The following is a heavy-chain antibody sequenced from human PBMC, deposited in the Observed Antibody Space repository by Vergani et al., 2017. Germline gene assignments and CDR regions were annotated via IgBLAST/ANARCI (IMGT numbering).Heavy chain of an antibody. CDR1: GGTFSSYA. V-gene: IGHV1-69*06. J-gene: IGHJ5*02. Sequence: QVQLVQSGAEVKKPGSSVKVSCKASGGTFSSYAISWVRQAPGQGLEWMGGIIPNFGTANYAQKFQGRVTITADKSTSTAYMELSSLRSEDTAVYYCARKKYCSGGSCYPTPYNRFDPWGQGTLVTVSS. D-gene: IGHD2-15*01. CDR2: IIPNFGTA. CDR3: ARKKYCSGGSCYPTPYNRFDP.